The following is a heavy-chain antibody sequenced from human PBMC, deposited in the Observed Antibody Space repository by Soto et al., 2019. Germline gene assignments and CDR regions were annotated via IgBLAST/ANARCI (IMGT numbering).Heavy chain of an antibody. D-gene: IGHD2-15*01. CDR2: INAGNGNT. Sequence: GASVKASCKASGYTITSYAMHWPRQAPGQRLEWMGWINAGNGNTKYSQKYQGRVTITRDTSASTAYMELSRLRSEDTAVYYCARDLGYALPDYWGQGTLVTVSS. CDR1: GYTITSYA. V-gene: IGHV1-3*01. CDR3: ARDLGYALPDY. J-gene: IGHJ4*02.